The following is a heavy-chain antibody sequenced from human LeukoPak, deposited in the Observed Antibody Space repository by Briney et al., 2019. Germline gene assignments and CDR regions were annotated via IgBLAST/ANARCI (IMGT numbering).Heavy chain of an antibody. CDR3: ARGEKDHYGSGSYFDMGGWFDP. V-gene: IGHV4-59*12. CDR1: GGSISNYC. CDR2: VYYSGST. J-gene: IGHJ5*02. D-gene: IGHD3-10*01. Sequence: PSETLSLTCTVSGGSISNYCWSWIRQPPGKGLEWIGYVYYSGSTNYNPSLKSRATISVDTSKNQLSLKLSSVTAADTAVYYCARGEKDHYGSGSYFDMGGWFDPWGQGTLVTVSS.